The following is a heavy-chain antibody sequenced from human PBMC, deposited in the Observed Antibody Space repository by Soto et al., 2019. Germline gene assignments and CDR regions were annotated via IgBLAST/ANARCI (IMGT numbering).Heavy chain of an antibody. CDR1: GYDFRFYA. CDR2: ISPYNGNT. Sequence: QVQLVQSGAEVKEPGASVRVSCKALGYDFRFYAISWVRQAPGQGLEWMGWISPYNGNTNYDQKFQGRVTMTTDTSTNTAYMELRSLRSDDTAVFYCARDPNYFGPGSYYNSGFDYWGQGTVVTVSS. V-gene: IGHV1-18*04. J-gene: IGHJ4*02. CDR3: ARDPNYFGPGSYYNSGFDY. D-gene: IGHD3-10*01.